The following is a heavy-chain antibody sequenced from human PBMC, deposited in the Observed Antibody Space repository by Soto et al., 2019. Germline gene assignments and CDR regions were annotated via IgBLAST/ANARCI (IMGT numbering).Heavy chain of an antibody. Sequence: QVQLVQSGAEVKKPGASVKVSLIASGYTLTTDDINWVRQATGQGLEWMGWMNPNSGNTGYAQKFQGRVTMTRNTSISTAYMELSSLRPEDTAVYYCARGLEYAGMDVWGQGTTVTVSS. CDR2: MNPNSGNT. J-gene: IGHJ6*02. D-gene: IGHD2-2*01. CDR3: ARGLEYAGMDV. CDR1: GYTLTTDD. V-gene: IGHV1-8*01.